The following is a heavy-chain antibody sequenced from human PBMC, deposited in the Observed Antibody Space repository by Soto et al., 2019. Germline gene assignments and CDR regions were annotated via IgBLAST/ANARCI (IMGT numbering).Heavy chain of an antibody. D-gene: IGHD3-3*01. CDR1: GGSVNSGDYY. J-gene: IGHJ5*02. CDR2: IYYSGST. V-gene: IGHV4-31*03. CDR3: ARWWSGSRQGFDP. Sequence: PSETLSLTCTVSGGSVNSGDYYWSWIRQHPGKGLEWIGYIYYSGSTYYNPSLKSRVTISVDTSKNQFSLKLSSVTAADTAVYYCARWWSGSRQGFDPWGQGTLVTVSS.